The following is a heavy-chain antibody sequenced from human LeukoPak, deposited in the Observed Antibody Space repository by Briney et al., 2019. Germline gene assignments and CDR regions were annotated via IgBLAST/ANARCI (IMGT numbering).Heavy chain of an antibody. J-gene: IGHJ4*02. Sequence: GRSLRLSCAASGFTFSGCGMHWVRQAPGKGLEWVAVISYDGSNKYYADSVKGRFTISRDNSKNTLYLQMNSLRAEDTAVYYCAKAQVGATDSWGQGTLVTVSS. CDR1: GFTFSGCG. CDR2: ISYDGSNK. CDR3: AKAQVGATDS. D-gene: IGHD1-26*01. V-gene: IGHV3-30*18.